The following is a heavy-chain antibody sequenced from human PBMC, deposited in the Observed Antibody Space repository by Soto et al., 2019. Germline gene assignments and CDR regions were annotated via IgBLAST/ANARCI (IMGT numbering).Heavy chain of an antibody. D-gene: IGHD3-9*01. CDR3: ARVGTGSSTPLDI. CDR2: ITSASDYI. V-gene: IGHV3-21*01. J-gene: IGHJ3*02. CDR1: GFMFTRST. Sequence: PGGSLRLSCVASGFMFTRSTMNWVRQAPGKGLEWVSSITSASDYIFYADSVKGRLTISRDNAKNSLYLQMNSLRAEDTAVYYCARVGTGSSTPLDIWGQGTMVTVSS.